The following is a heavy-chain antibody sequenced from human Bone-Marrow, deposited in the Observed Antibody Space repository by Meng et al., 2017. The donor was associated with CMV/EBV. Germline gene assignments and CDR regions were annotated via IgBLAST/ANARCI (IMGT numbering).Heavy chain of an antibody. D-gene: IGHD6-13*01. Sequence: GESLKISCAASGFTFSSYAMSWVRQAPGKGLEWVSAISGSGGSTYYADSVKGRFTISRDNSKNTLYLQMNSLRAEDTGVYYCAKDQELAYFDYWGQGTLVTVSS. CDR1: GFTFSSYA. J-gene: IGHJ4*02. CDR3: AKDQELAYFDY. V-gene: IGHV3-23*01. CDR2: ISGSGGST.